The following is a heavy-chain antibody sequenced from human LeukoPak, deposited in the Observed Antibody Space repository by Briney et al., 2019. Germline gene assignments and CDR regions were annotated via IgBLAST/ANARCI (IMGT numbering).Heavy chain of an antibody. J-gene: IGHJ2*01. CDR1: GFTFSSYA. Sequence: GGSLRLSCAVSGFTFSSYAMSWVRQAPGKGLEWVSSISSSSSYIYYADSVKGRFTISRDNAKNSLYLQMNSLRAEDTAVYYCARTGDTAMVPRTYWYFDLWGRGTLVTVSS. D-gene: IGHD5-18*01. CDR2: ISSSSSYI. V-gene: IGHV3-21*01. CDR3: ARTGDTAMVPRTYWYFDL.